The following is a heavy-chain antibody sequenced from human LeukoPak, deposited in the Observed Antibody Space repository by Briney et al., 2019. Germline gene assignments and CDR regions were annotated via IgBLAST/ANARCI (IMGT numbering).Heavy chain of an antibody. D-gene: IGHD3-9*01. V-gene: IGHV3-21*04. CDR1: GFTFSSYS. CDR3: ASLRYFDWLPSYYGMDV. J-gene: IGHJ6*02. Sequence: PGGSLRLSCAASGFTFSSYSMNWVRQAPGKGLEWVSSISSSSSYIYYADSVKGRFTISRDNSKNTLYLQMNSLRAEDTAVYYCASLRYFDWLPSYYGMDVWGQGTTVTVSS. CDR2: ISSSSSYI.